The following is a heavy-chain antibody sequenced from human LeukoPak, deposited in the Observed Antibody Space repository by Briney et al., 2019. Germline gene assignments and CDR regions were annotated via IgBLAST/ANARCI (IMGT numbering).Heavy chain of an antibody. J-gene: IGHJ6*03. D-gene: IGHD2-8*01. V-gene: IGHV3-9*01. Sequence: GRSLRLSCAASGFTFDDYAMHWVRQAPGKGLEWVSGISWNSGSIGYADSVKGRFTISRDNAKNSLYLQMNSLRAEDTAVYYCAKDRCSNGLGCYYYYMDVWGKGTTVTISS. CDR1: GFTFDDYA. CDR3: AKDRCSNGLGCYYYYMDV. CDR2: ISWNSGSI.